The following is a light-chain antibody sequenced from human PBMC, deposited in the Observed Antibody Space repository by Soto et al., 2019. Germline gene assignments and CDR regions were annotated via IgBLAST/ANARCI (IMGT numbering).Light chain of an antibody. CDR3: QQYST. Sequence: DIQMTQSPSTLSASVGDRVTITCRASQSISSWLAWYQQKPGKAPKLLIYKASSLESGVPSRFSGSGSGTEFTLTISSLQPDDFTTYYCQQYSTFGQGTNVEIK. J-gene: IGKJ1*01. V-gene: IGKV1-5*03. CDR2: KAS. CDR1: QSISSW.